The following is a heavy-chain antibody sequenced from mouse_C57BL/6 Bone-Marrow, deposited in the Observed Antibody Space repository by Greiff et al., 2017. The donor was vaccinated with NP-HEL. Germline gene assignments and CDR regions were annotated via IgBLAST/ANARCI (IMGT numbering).Heavy chain of an antibody. CDR1: GYSITSGYY. D-gene: IGHD1-1*01. J-gene: IGHJ3*01. Sequence: EVQLVESGPGLVKPSQSLSLTCSVTGYSITSGYYWNWIRQFPGNKLEWMGFIRYDGSNNYNPSLKNRISITRDTSKNQFCLKLNCVTTEDTATYYCARDLAFYYYGSSSFAYWGQGTLVTVSA. V-gene: IGHV3-6*01. CDR3: ARDLAFYYYGSSSFAY. CDR2: IRYDGSN.